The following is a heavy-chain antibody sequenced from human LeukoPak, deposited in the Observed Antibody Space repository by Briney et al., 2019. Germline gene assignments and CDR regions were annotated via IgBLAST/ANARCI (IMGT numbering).Heavy chain of an antibody. J-gene: IGHJ4*02. CDR3: ARASPLRDDSSGYYLFDY. CDR1: GGTFSSYA. D-gene: IGHD3-22*01. Sequence: ASVKVSCKASGGTFSSYAISWVRQAPGQGLEWMGGIIPIFGTANYAQKFQGRVTITADESTSTAYMELSSLRSEDTAVYYCARASPLRDDSSGYYLFDYWGQGILVTVSS. V-gene: IGHV1-69*13. CDR2: IIPIFGTA.